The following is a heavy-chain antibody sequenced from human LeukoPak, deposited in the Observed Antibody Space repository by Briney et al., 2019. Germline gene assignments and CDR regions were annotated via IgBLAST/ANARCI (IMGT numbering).Heavy chain of an antibody. J-gene: IGHJ6*03. CDR3: ARDAYCSSTSCYGAYYYYYYMDV. D-gene: IGHD2-2*01. Sequence: PGGSLRLSCAASAFTLSSYVLHWVRQAPGKGLEWVAVISYDGNSKSYADSVKGRFTISRDNSKNTLYLQMNSLRAEDTAVYYCARDAYCSSTSCYGAYYYYYYMDVWGKGTTVTVSS. CDR2: ISYDGNSK. CDR1: AFTLSSYV. V-gene: IGHV3-30-3*01.